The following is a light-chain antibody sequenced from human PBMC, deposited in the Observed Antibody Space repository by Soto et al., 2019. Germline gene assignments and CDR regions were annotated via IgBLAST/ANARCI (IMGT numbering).Light chain of an antibody. V-gene: IGKV3-15*01. J-gene: IGKJ4*01. CDR3: QKCKGAPLT. CDR2: GAF. CDR1: QSVSSN. Sequence: TVTSTSPATLSVPPGETATLSCGASQSVSSNLAWYQQKPGQAPRLLIYGAFTRATGIPARFSGSGSGTEFTLTIISLQPEDVATYYCQKCKGAPLTFGGGTKVDIK.